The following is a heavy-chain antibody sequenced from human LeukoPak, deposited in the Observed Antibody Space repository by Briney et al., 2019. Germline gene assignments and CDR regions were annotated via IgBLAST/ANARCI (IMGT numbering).Heavy chain of an antibody. CDR1: GGSFSGYY. J-gene: IGHJ4*02. CDR3: ARDALGSPLLI. V-gene: IGHV4-34*01. CDR2: INHSGST. D-gene: IGHD1-26*01. Sequence: SETLSLTCAVYGGSFSGYYWSWIRQPPGKGLEWIGEINHSGSTNYNPSLKSRVTISVDTSKNQFSLKLSSVTAADSAVYYCARDALGSPLLIWGQGTLVTVSS.